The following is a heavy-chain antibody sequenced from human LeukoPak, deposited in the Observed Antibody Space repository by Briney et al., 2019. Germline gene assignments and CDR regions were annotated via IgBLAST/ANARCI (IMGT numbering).Heavy chain of an antibody. CDR1: GFTFSTYW. Sequence: PWGSLRLSCAASGFTFSTYWMHWVRQAPGKGLVWVSRINSDGSSTDYPDSVKGRFTISRDNAKNTLYLQMNSLRAEDTAMYYCARDKYGGNSNAFDIWGQGTMVTVSS. J-gene: IGHJ3*02. V-gene: IGHV3-74*01. CDR2: INSDGSST. D-gene: IGHD4-23*01. CDR3: ARDKYGGNSNAFDI.